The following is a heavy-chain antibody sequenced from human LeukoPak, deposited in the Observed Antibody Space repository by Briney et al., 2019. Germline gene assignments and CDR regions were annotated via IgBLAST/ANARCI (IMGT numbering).Heavy chain of an antibody. J-gene: IGHJ4*02. CDR1: GGSISRHY. CDR2: INYSGST. Sequence: SETLSLTCSVSGGSISRHYWSWIRQPPGKGLDWIGFINYSGSTNYNPSLKSRVTISVDTSKNQFSLKLNSVTAADTAVYYCARKPYGGYVGFDYWGQGTLVTVSS. D-gene: IGHD5-12*01. V-gene: IGHV4-59*11. CDR3: ARKPYGGYVGFDY.